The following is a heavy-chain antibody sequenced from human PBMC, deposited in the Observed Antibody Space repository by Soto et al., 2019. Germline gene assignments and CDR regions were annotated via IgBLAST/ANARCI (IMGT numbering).Heavy chain of an antibody. CDR3: ARGLIVVVPAAMKAAFDI. D-gene: IGHD2-2*01. J-gene: IGHJ3*02. V-gene: IGHV4-31*03. CDR2: IYYSGST. Sequence: QVQLQESGPGLVKPSQTLSLTCTVSGGSISSGGYYWSWIRQHPGKGLEWIGYIYYSGSTYYNPSLKSRVTRSVDTSKNQFALKLSSVTAADTAVYYCARGLIVVVPAAMKAAFDIWGQGTMVTVSS. CDR1: GGSISSGGYY.